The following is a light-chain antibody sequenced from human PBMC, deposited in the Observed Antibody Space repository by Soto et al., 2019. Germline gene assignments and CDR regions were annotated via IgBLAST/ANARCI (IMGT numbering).Light chain of an antibody. CDR3: QQYGSSPPRT. CDR1: QSVSNDF. CDR2: GAS. V-gene: IGKV3-20*01. J-gene: IGKJ1*01. Sequence: EIVLTQSPGTLSLSPGERATLSCRASQSVSNDFLAWYQQKPGQAPRLLIYGASTRATDVPDRFSGSGSGADFTLSISSLESEDFAVYYCQQYGSSPPRTFGQGTKVDIK.